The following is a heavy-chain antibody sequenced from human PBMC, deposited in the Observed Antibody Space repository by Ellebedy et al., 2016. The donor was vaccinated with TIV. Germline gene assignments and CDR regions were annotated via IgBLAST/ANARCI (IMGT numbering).Heavy chain of an antibody. CDR2: IWYDGSNK. CDR1: GFTFSDYY. Sequence: GESLKISXAASGFTFSDYYMSWIRQAPGKGLEWVAVIWYDGSNKYYADSVKGRFTISRDNSKNTLYLQMNSLRAEDTAVYYCARGAGGVWVGATYYYYYYMDVWGKGTTVTVSS. D-gene: IGHD1-26*01. J-gene: IGHJ6*03. V-gene: IGHV3-33*08. CDR3: ARGAGGVWVGATYYYYYYMDV.